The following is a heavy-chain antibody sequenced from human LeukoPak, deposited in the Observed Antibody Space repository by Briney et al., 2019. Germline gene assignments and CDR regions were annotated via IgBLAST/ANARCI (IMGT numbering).Heavy chain of an antibody. D-gene: IGHD3-10*01. CDR3: AKDDTYYYGSGSAKDY. CDR1: GSTFSSYA. CDR2: ISGSGGST. V-gene: IGHV3-23*01. J-gene: IGHJ4*02. Sequence: GGSLRLSCAASGSTFSSYAMSWVRQAPGKGLEWVSAISGSGGSTYYADSVKGRFTISRDNSKNTLYLQMNSLRAKDTAAYYCAKDDTYYYGSGSAKDYWGQGTLVTVSS.